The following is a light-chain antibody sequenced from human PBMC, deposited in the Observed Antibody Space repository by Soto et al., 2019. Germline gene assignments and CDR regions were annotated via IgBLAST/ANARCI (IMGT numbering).Light chain of an antibody. J-gene: IGLJ2*01. V-gene: IGLV1-44*01. CDR1: GSNIGSHT. Sequence: QSVLTQPPSASGTPGQRVTISCSGSGSNIGSHTVSWYQQLPGTAPNLLIYSNDQRPSGVPDRFSGSKSGTSASLAIRGLQAEDEADYYCATWDSSLTGEVFGGGTKLTVL. CDR3: ATWDSSLTGEV. CDR2: SND.